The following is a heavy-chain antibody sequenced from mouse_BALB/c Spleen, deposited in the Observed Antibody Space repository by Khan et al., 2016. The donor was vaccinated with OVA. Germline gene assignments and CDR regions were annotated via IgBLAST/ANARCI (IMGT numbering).Heavy chain of an antibody. CDR2: ISTYYGDV. V-gene: IGHV1S137*01. Sequence: QVQLQQSGAELVRPGVSVKISCKGSGYTFTDFTIHWVKQSHALSLEWIGVISTYYGDVTYNQKFTGKATMTVDKSSSTTYMELARLQSADSALXCCTRGAGGSRVAYWGQGTLVTVSA. J-gene: IGHJ3*01. D-gene: IGHD1-1*01. CDR1: GYTFTDFT. CDR3: TRGAGGSRVAY.